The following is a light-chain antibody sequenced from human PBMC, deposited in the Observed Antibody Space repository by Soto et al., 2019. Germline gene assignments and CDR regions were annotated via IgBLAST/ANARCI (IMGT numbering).Light chain of an antibody. CDR3: QQYGSAPWT. CDR2: GAS. V-gene: IGKV3-20*01. Sequence: EIVLTQSPGTLSLSPGERATLSCRASQSVSSSYLAWYQQKPGQAPRLLIYGASSRATGIPDRFSGSGSGTDFTVTISRREPGDFAVYYWQQYGSAPWTFGQGTKVEIK. CDR1: QSVSSSY. J-gene: IGKJ1*01.